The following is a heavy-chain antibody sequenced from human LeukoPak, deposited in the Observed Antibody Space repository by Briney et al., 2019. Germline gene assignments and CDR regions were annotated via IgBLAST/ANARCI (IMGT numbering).Heavy chain of an antibody. J-gene: IGHJ4*02. CDR3: ARGSHSSGWHYLFDY. CDR1: GFTFSSYS. CDR2: ISSSSSTI. V-gene: IGHV3-48*01. Sequence: PGGSLRLSCAASGFTFSSYSMNWVRQAPGKGLEWVSYISSSSSTIYYADSVKGRFTNSRDNAKNSLYLQMNSLRAEDTAVYYCARGSHSSGWHYLFDYWGQGTLVTVSS. D-gene: IGHD6-19*01.